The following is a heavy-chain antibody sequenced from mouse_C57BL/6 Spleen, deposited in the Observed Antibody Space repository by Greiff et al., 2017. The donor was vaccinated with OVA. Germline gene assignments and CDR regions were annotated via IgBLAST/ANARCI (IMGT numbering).Heavy chain of an antibody. D-gene: IGHD2-1*01. Sequence: QVQLQQPGAELVRPGSSVKLSCKASGYTFTSYWMHWVKQRPIQGLEWIGNIDPSDSETHYNQKFKDKATLTVDKSSSTAYMQLSSLTSEDSAVYYCAREGNYGSGFAYWGQGTLVTVSA. CDR3: AREGNYGSGFAY. V-gene: IGHV1-52*01. CDR1: GYTFTSYW. J-gene: IGHJ3*01. CDR2: IDPSDSET.